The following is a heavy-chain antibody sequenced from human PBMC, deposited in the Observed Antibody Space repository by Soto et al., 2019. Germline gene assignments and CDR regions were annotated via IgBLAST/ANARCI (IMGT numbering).Heavy chain of an antibody. CDR2: ISAYNGNT. CDR3: ARNHDFWIRVHGGMDG. CDR1: TYNFKTLI. Sequence: ASVKVSCKASTYNFKTLIISWVRQAPGQGLEWVGWISAYNGNTQYGLKFHDRVTMTTDTSTTTAYLELRSLTTDDTALYFCARNHDFWIRVHGGMDGCGKRNTVGVSS. J-gene: IGHJ6*04. D-gene: IGHD3-3*01. V-gene: IGHV1-18*01.